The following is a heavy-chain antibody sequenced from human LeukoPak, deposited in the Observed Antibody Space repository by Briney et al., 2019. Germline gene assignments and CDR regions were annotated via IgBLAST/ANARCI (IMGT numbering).Heavy chain of an antibody. CDR2: ISSSGSTI. D-gene: IGHD1-1*01. CDR1: GFTFSDYY. V-gene: IGHV3-11*01. J-gene: IGHJ5*02. Sequence: PGGSLRLSCAASGFTFSDYYMSWIRQAPGKGLEWVSYISSSGSTIYYADSVKGRFTISMDNAKNSLYLQMNSLRAEDTAVYYCARDSDQSNWNRGYNWFDPWGQGTLVTVSS. CDR3: ARDSDQSNWNRGYNWFDP.